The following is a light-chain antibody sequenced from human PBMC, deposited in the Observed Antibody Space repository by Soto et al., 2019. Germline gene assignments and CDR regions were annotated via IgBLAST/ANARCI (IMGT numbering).Light chain of an antibody. Sequence: SALTHPASVSGSPGQSITISCTGTISDVGGYNYVSWYQQHPGKAPKLMIYEVSNRPSGVSNRFSGSKSGNTASLTISGLQAEDEADYYCCSYTSSGTYVFGTGTKVTVL. J-gene: IGLJ1*01. CDR1: ISDVGGYNY. CDR3: CSYTSSGTYV. V-gene: IGLV2-14*01. CDR2: EVS.